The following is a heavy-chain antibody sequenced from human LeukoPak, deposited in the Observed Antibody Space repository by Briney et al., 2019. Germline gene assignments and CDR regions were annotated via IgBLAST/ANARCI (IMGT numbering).Heavy chain of an antibody. CDR1: GYSFTSYW. V-gene: IGHV5-51*01. CDR3: ARTNLACSSTSCYFGY. CDR2: IYPGDSDT. D-gene: IGHD2-2*01. Sequence: ESLKISCKGSGYSFTSYWIGWVRQMPGKGLEWMGIIYPGDSDTRYSPSFQGQVTISADKSISTAYLQWSSLKASDTAMYYCARTNLACSSTSCYFGYWGQGTLVTVSS. J-gene: IGHJ4*02.